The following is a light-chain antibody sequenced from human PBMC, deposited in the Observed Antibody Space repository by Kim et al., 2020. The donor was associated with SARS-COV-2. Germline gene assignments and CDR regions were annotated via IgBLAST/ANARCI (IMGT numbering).Light chain of an antibody. CDR3: QAWDSSVV. CDR2: QDS. Sequence: VSVSPGQKDSITCSGDKLGDKYACWYQQKPGQSPVLVIYQDSKRPSGIPERFSGSNSGNTATLTISGTQAMDEADYYCQAWDSSVVFGGGTQLTVL. CDR1: KLGDKY. V-gene: IGLV3-1*01. J-gene: IGLJ2*01.